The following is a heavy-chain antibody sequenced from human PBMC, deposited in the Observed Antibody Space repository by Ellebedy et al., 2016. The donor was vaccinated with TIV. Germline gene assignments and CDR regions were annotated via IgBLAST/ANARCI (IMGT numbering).Heavy chain of an antibody. Sequence: GESLKISCAASGFTFSSYAMSWVRQAPGKGLEWVSAISGSGGSTYYADSVKGRFTISRDNSKNTLYLQMNSLRAEDTAVYYCAKGPTTSLKPLWFDPWGQGTLVTVSS. J-gene: IGHJ5*02. D-gene: IGHD1-1*01. CDR2: ISGSGGST. CDR1: GFTFSSYA. V-gene: IGHV3-23*01. CDR3: AKGPTTSLKPLWFDP.